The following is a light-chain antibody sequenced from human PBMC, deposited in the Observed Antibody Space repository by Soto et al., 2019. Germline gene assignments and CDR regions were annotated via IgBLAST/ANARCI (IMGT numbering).Light chain of an antibody. V-gene: IGKV1-5*01. J-gene: IGKJ1*01. CDR2: DAS. CDR3: LQHNTYSWT. Sequence: DIQITQSPSTLSASVGDRVTITCRASQSISRGLAWYQQKPGKAPNLLIYDASSLQSGVPSRFSGSGAGTEFTLTISSLQPDDFATYYCLQHNTYSWTFGQGTKVQI. CDR1: QSISRG.